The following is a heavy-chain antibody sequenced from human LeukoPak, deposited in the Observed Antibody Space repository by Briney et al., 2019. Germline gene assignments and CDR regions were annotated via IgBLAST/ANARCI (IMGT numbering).Heavy chain of an antibody. Sequence: PGGSLRLSCAASGFTFDDYAMHWVRQAPGKGLEWVSGISWNSGSIGYADSVKGRFTISRDNAKNSLHLQMNSLRAEDTALYYCAKVLDGAFDYWGQGTLVTVSS. CDR2: ISWNSGSI. CDR3: AKVLDGAFDY. D-gene: IGHD4-17*01. J-gene: IGHJ4*02. V-gene: IGHV3-9*01. CDR1: GFTFDDYA.